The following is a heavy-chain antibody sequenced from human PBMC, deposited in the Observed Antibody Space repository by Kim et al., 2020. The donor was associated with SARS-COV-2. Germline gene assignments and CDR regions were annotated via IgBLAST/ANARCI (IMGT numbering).Heavy chain of an antibody. D-gene: IGHD3-10*01. CDR3: ARESMVRGVITN. J-gene: IGHJ4*02. CDR1: GGSISSGGYS. CDR2: IYHSGST. Sequence: SETLSLTCAVSGGSISSGGYSWSWIRQPPGKGLEWIGYIYHSGSTYYNPSLKSRVTISVDRSKNQFSLKLSSVTAADTAVYYCARESMVRGVITNWGQGTLVTVSS. V-gene: IGHV4-30-2*01.